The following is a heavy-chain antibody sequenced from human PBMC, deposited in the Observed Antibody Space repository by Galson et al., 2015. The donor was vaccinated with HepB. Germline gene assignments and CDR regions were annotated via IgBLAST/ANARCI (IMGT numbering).Heavy chain of an antibody. V-gene: IGHV3-11*05. CDR2: ISGSSTYT. CDR3: ARDSCNSTSCYDY. CDR1: GFPFGDYY. D-gene: IGHD2-2*01. Sequence: LRLSCAASGFPFGDYYMSWIRQAPGKGLEWLSYISGSSTYTNYADSVEGRFTISRDNGRNSLYLQMNSLRAEDTAVYYCARDSCNSTSCYDYWGPGTLVTVSS. J-gene: IGHJ4*02.